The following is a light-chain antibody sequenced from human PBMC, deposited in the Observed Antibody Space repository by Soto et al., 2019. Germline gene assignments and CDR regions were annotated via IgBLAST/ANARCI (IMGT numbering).Light chain of an antibody. CDR1: QSVPSTY. V-gene: IGKV3-20*01. CDR2: GAS. CDR3: QHFGNSLWT. Sequence: DIVLTQSPATLSLSPWERATLSCGASQSVPSTYLAWYQQKPGQAPRLLIYGASSRAIHTPDRFSGSGSGTDFTLTISGLEPEDFAVYYCQHFGNSLWTFGQGTKVDIK. J-gene: IGKJ1*01.